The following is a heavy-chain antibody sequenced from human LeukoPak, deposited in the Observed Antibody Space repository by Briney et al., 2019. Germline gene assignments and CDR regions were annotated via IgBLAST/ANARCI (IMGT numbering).Heavy chain of an antibody. J-gene: IGHJ6*03. V-gene: IGHV4-39*07. Sequence: PSETLSLTCTVSGGSISSSSYYWGWIRQPPGKGLEWIGSIYYSGNTYYNPSLKSRVTLSVDTSKNQFSLNLSSVTAADTAVYFCARGGYGSGWDYMDVWGKGTTVPVSS. CDR2: IYYSGNT. CDR1: GGSISSSSYY. D-gene: IGHD3-10*01. CDR3: ARGGYGSGWDYMDV.